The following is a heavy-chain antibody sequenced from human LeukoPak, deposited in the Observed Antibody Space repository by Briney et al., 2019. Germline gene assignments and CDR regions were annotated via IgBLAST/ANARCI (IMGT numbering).Heavy chain of an antibody. D-gene: IGHD3-10*01. CDR3: ARDYASDY. CDR2: ISRIGDTI. V-gene: IGHV3-48*03. J-gene: IGHJ4*02. Sequence: VGSLRLSCAASGVTFSRYEMNWVRHAPGKGLEWVSYISRIGDTIYFADSAKGRLTISRDNAKNSLYLQMSSLRAEYTAVSYCARDYASDYWGQGTLVTVSS. CDR1: GVTFSRYE.